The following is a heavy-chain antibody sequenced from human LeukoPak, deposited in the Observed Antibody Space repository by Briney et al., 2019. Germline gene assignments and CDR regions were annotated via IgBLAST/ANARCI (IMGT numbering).Heavy chain of an antibody. V-gene: IGHV6-1*01. CDR3: ASGWALS. D-gene: IGHD1-26*01. CDR2: TYLRSEWHT. J-gene: IGHJ5*02. CDR1: GDSVSNKMGA. Sequence: SQTLSLTFAVSGDSVSNKMGAWNWVRQSPSRGLEWLGRTYLRSEWHTDYAFSVRGRLTITADTSKNHFSLQLASVTPEDSAVYYCASGWALSWGQGTLVTVSS.